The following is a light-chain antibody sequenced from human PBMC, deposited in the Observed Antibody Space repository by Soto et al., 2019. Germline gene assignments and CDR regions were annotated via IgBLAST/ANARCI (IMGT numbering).Light chain of an antibody. CDR1: SSNIGSNY. Sequence: QSVLTQPPSASGTPGQSVTISCSGSSSNIGSNYVYWYRQLPGTAPKLLIYRNNQRPSGVPDRFSGSKSGTSASLAISGLRSEDEADYYCAAWDDSLSGSYVFGTGTKLTVL. CDR3: AAWDDSLSGSYV. V-gene: IGLV1-47*01. CDR2: RNN. J-gene: IGLJ1*01.